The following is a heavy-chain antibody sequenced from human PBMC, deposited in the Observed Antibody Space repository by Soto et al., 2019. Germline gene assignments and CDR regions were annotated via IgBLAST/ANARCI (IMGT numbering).Heavy chain of an antibody. CDR1: GFTFSSYA. V-gene: IGHV3-23*01. Sequence: GGSLRLSCAASGFTFSSYAMSWVRQAPGKGLEWVSAISGSGGSTYYADSVKGRFTISRDNSKNTLYLQMNSLRAEDTSVYYCAITNPVLRFLEWLFDYWGQGTLVTVSS. D-gene: IGHD3-3*01. CDR3: AITNPVLRFLEWLFDY. CDR2: ISGSGGST. J-gene: IGHJ4*02.